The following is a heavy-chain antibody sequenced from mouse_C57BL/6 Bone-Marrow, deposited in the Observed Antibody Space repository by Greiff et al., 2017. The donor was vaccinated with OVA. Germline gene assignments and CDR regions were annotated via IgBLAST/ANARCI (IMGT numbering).Heavy chain of an antibody. V-gene: IGHV1-69*01. D-gene: IGHD2-4*01. Sequence: QVQLQQPGAELVMPGASVKLSCTASGYTFTSYWMHWVKQRPGQGLEWIGEIDPSDSYTNYNQKFKGKSTLTVDKSSSTAYMQLSSLTSEDYAVYYCARERKKNYDYDAWLAYWGQGTLVTVSA. CDR2: IDPSDSYT. J-gene: IGHJ3*01. CDR3: ARERKKNYDYDAWLAY. CDR1: GYTFTSYW.